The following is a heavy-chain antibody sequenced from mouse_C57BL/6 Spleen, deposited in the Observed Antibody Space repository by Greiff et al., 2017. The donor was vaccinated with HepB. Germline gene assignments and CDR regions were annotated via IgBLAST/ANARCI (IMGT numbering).Heavy chain of an antibody. V-gene: IGHV1-52*01. CDR2: IDPSDSET. Sequence: QVQLQQPGAELVRPGSSVKLSCKASGYTFTSYWMHWVQQRPIQGLEWIGNIDPSDSETHYNQKFKDKATLTVDKSSSTAYMQLSSLTSEDSAVYDCARLTQATDWYFDDWGQGTTRTVSS. CDR1: GYTFTSYW. D-gene: IGHD3-2*02. CDR3: ARLTQATDWYFDD. J-gene: IGHJ2*01.